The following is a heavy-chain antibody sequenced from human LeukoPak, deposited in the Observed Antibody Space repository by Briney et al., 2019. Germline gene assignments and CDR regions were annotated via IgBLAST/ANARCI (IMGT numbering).Heavy chain of an antibody. Sequence: ASVKVSCKASGYTFTGHYMHWVRQAPGQGLEWMGWINPNSGGTNYAQKFQGRVTMTRDTSISTAYMELSRLRSDDTAVYYCARVMVVPAANWFDPWGQGTLVTVSS. CDR3: ARVMVVPAANWFDP. D-gene: IGHD2-2*01. CDR1: GYTFTGHY. CDR2: INPNSGGT. J-gene: IGHJ5*02. V-gene: IGHV1-2*02.